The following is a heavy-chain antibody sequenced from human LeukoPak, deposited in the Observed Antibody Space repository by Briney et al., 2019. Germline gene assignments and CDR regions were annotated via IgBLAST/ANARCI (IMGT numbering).Heavy chain of an antibody. CDR3: AREGGPYRPLDY. J-gene: IGHJ4*02. V-gene: IGHV4-4*02. CDR1: GGSISNTNW. Sequence: PSGTLSLTCGVSGGSISNTNWWTWFRQPPGKGLDWIGEVNLQGSTNYNPSLKSRDALSLDTSENHISLKLTSVTAADTAVYYCAREGGPYRPLDYSGQGALVTVAS. CDR2: VNLQGST.